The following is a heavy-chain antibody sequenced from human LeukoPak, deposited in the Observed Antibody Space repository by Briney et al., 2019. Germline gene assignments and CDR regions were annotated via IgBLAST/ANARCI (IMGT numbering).Heavy chain of an antibody. CDR2: IYPGDSDT. D-gene: IGHD5-18*01. Sequence: GESLKISCKVSGYSFTSYWIGWVRQMPGKGLEWMGIIYPGDSDTGYSPSFQGQVTISADKSISTAYLQWNTLRASDTAMYYCARRKYNYGYDYWGQGTLVTVSS. V-gene: IGHV5-51*01. CDR1: GYSFTSYW. CDR3: ARRKYNYGYDY. J-gene: IGHJ4*02.